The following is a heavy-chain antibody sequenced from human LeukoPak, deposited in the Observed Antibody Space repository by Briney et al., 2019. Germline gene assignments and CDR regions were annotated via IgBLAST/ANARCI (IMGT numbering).Heavy chain of an antibody. V-gene: IGHV3-21*01. Sequence: PGGSLRLSCAASGFTFSSYSMNWARQAPGKGLMWVTSINSSSSYMYYADSVKGRFTISRDNAKNSLYLQMTSLRAEDTAVYYCARGDYYDSSGYPGGKGFDYWGQGTLVTVSS. D-gene: IGHD3-22*01. J-gene: IGHJ4*02. CDR3: ARGDYYDSSGYPGGKGFDY. CDR2: INSSSSYM. CDR1: GFTFSSYS.